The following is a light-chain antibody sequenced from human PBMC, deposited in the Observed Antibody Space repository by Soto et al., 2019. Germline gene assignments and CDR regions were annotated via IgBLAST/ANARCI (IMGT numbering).Light chain of an antibody. CDR3: HRHETYPLA. J-gene: IGKJ4*01. CDR1: RDIGTW. Sequence: TQMTQSPSTLSASVGCSVSITCRSSRDIGTWLAWFQQKPGRAPNLLIYRASTLARGVPSRFSGSGSGTEFTLTISSLQPDDFATYYCHRHETYPLAFGGGTKVDIK. CDR2: RAS. V-gene: IGKV1-5*03.